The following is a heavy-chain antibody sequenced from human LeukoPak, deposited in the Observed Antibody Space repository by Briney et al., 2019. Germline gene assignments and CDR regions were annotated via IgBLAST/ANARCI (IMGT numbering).Heavy chain of an antibody. V-gene: IGHV3-43*02. CDR1: GFTFDNYA. CDR3: AKVLGSSSWYSLGS. J-gene: IGHJ5*02. Sequence: GGSLRLSCAASGFTFDNYAMHWVRQAPGKSLEWVSLISGGGSSTSYADSVKGRFTISRDNNKGSLYLQMNSLTTEDTALYYCAKVLGSSSWYSLGSWGQGTLVTVSS. D-gene: IGHD6-13*01. CDR2: ISGGGSST.